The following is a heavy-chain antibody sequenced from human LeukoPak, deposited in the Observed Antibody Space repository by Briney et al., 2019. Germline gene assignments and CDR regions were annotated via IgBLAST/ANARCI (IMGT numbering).Heavy chain of an antibody. CDR1: GYTFTGYY. V-gene: IGHV1-2*02. J-gene: IGHJ4*02. Sequence: ASVKVSCKASGYTFTGYYMHWVRQAPGQGLEWMGWINPDSGGTNYAQKFQGRVTMTRDTSISTAYMELSRLRSDDTAVYYCARDLPRPTYYYDSSGLDYWGQGTLVTVSS. CDR3: ARDLPRPTYYYDSSGLDY. D-gene: IGHD3-22*01. CDR2: INPDSGGT.